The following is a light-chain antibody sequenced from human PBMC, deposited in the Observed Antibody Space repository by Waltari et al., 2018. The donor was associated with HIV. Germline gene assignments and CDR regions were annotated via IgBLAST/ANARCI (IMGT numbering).Light chain of an antibody. V-gene: IGKV3-20*01. CDR1: QSVSGRY. CDR3: QQYGSSPKP. CDR2: GAS. Sequence: EIGLTQSPGTLSLSPGERATLSCRASQSVSGRYLAWYQQKPGQAPRLLIYGASSRATGIPDRVSGSGSRTDFTLTISRLEPEDFAVYYCQQYGSSPKPFGQGTKVEIK. J-gene: IGKJ1*01.